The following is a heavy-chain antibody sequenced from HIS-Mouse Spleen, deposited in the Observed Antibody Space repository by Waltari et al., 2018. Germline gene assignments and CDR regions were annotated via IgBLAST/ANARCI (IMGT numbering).Heavy chain of an antibody. CDR1: GFTVSSNY. V-gene: IGHV3-53*01. CDR3: ARGGLAAAGWYFDL. Sequence: EVQLVESGGGLIQPGGSLRLSCAASGFTVSSNYMSWVRQAPGKGGEWVSVICSGGSTYYADSVKGRFTISRDNSKNTLYLQMNSLRAEDTAVYYCARGGLAAAGWYFDLWGRGTLVTVSS. D-gene: IGHD6-13*01. CDR2: ICSGGST. J-gene: IGHJ2*01.